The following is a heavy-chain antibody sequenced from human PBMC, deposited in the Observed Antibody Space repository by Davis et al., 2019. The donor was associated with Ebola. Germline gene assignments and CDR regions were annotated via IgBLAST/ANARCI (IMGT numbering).Heavy chain of an antibody. CDR3: ARSVATIEGWFDP. CDR2: ISSSSSTI. CDR1: VITFSSYA. Sequence: GSLKISCTDSVITFSSYAMTWVRQAPGQGLEWVSYISSSSSTIYYADSVKGRFTISRDNAKNSLYLQMNSLRDEDTAVYYCARSVATIEGWFDPWGQGTLVTVSS. J-gene: IGHJ5*02. V-gene: IGHV3-48*02. D-gene: IGHD5-24*01.